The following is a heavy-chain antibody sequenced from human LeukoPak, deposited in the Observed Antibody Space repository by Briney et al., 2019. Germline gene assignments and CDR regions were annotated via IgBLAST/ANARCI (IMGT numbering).Heavy chain of an antibody. CDR3: TSFRSSTGIAAAGN. V-gene: IGHV3-49*03. D-gene: IGHD6-13*01. Sequence: SLRLSCTASGFTFGDYAMSWFRQAPGKGLEWVGFIRSKAYGGTTEYAASVKGRFTISRDDSKSIAYLQMNSLKTEDTAVYYCTSFRSSTGIAAAGNWGQGTLVTVSS. J-gene: IGHJ4*02. CDR2: IRSKAYGGTT. CDR1: GFTFGDYA.